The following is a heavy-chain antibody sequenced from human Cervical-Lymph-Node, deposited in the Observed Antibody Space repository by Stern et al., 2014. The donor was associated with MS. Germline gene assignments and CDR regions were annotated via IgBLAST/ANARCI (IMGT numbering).Heavy chain of an antibody. CDR2: INHSGST. J-gene: IGHJ4*02. CDR3: ARGEYYYGSGPPVGFDY. D-gene: IGHD3-10*01. V-gene: IGHV4-34*01. Sequence: QVQLQQWGAGLLKPSETLSLTCAVYGGSFSGYYWSWIRQPPGKGLEWIGEINHSGSTNYNPSLKSRVTISVDTSKNQFSLKLSSVTAADTAVYYCARGEYYYGSGPPVGFDYWGQGTLVTVSS. CDR1: GGSFSGYY.